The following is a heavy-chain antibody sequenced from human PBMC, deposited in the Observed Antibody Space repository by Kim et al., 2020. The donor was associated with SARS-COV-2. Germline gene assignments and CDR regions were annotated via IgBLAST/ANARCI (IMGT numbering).Heavy chain of an antibody. V-gene: IGHV3-21*01. D-gene: IGHD6-19*01. CDR2: ISSSSSYI. Sequence: GGSLRLSCAASGFTFSSYSMNWVRQAPGKGLEWVSSISSSSSYIYYADSVKGRFTISRDNAKNSLYLQMNSLRAEDTAVYYCAREYSGWYRGLLDYWGQGTLVTVSS. J-gene: IGHJ4*02. CDR1: GFTFSSYS. CDR3: AREYSGWYRGLLDY.